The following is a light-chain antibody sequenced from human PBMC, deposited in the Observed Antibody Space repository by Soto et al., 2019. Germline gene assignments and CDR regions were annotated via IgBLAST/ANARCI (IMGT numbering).Light chain of an antibody. V-gene: IGKV1-5*03. CDR2: KTY. Sequence: DIQMTHSPSTLSASVGDRGTITCRSSQTIGSCLASDQQRAWKPPNLLSYKTYTSASVNPPSFSGRGTGKEFSHTNNNLQPADVATDYYHANHIYSGPFTQGTKLDIK. CDR1: QTIGSC. J-gene: IGKJ1*01. CDR3: HANHIYSGP.